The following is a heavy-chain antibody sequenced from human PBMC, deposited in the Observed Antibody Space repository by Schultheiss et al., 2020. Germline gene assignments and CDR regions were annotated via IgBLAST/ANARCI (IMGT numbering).Heavy chain of an antibody. CDR3: ARAEYSSNGHGF. J-gene: IGHJ4*02. V-gene: IGHV4-59*01. Sequence: SETLSLTCTVSGGSISSYYWSWIRQPPGKGLEWIGYIYYSGSTNYNPSLKSRVTISVDTSKNQFSLKLSSVTAADTAVYYCARAEYSSNGHGFWGQGTLVTVSS. CDR1: GGSISSYY. CDR2: IYYSGST. D-gene: IGHD6-6*01.